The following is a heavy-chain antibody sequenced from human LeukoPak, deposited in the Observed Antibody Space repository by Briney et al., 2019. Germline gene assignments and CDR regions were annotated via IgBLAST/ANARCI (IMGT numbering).Heavy chain of an antibody. CDR1: GYSFTGHW. J-gene: IGHJ5*02. CDR3: ARHLRDCSSTTCFGTYWFDP. Sequence: HGESLKISCKCSGYSFTGHWIGWVLQMPGKDLQWRVIIYPCDSDTRYSPSFQGQVTISADKSLSTAYLQWSSLKASDTAMYYCARHLRDCSSTTCFGTYWFDPWGQGTLVTVSS. V-gene: IGHV5-51*01. CDR2: IYPCDSDT. D-gene: IGHD2-2*01.